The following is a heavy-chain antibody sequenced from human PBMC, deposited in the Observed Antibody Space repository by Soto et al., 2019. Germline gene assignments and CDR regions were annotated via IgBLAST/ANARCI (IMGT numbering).Heavy chain of an antibody. CDR3: TTGRTLMITFGGVHSYHYGMAV. Sequence: PGGSLRLSCAASGFTFSNAWMNWVRQAPGKGLEWVGRIKSKTDGGTTDYAAPVKGRFTISRDDSKNTLYLQMNSLKTEDTAVYYCTTGRTLMITFGGVHSYHYGMAVWGQGTTVTVSS. V-gene: IGHV3-15*07. CDR1: GFTFSNAW. J-gene: IGHJ6*02. D-gene: IGHD3-16*01. CDR2: IKSKTDGGTT.